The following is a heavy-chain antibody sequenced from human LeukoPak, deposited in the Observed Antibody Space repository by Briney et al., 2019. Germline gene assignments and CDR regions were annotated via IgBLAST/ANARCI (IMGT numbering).Heavy chain of an antibody. CDR3: ARNLWFGESSDAFDM. CDR2: INPKSGGT. Sequence: ASVKVSCKASGYSFTGHYMHWVRQAPGQGLEWMGWINPKSGGTNYAQRFQGRVTMTRDTSISTAYMDMSSLRSDDTAVYYCARNLWFGESSDAFDMWGQGTMVTVSS. J-gene: IGHJ3*02. V-gene: IGHV1-2*02. CDR1: GYSFTGHY. D-gene: IGHD3-10*01.